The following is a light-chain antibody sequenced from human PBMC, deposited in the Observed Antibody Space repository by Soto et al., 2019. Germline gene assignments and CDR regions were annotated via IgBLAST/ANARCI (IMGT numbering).Light chain of an antibody. CDR1: QSISSY. Sequence: DIQMTQSPSSLSASVGDRVTITCRASQSISSYLNWYQQKPGKAPKLLIFAASSLQSGVPSRFRGRGFGKNFTPTIRSLHPKDFETSYCKKSEIPPPPFGQGTRLEIK. CDR2: AAS. V-gene: IGKV1-39*01. J-gene: IGKJ5*01. CDR3: KKSEIPPPP.